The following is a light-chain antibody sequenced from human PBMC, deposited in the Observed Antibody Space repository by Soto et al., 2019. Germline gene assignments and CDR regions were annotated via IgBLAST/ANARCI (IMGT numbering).Light chain of an antibody. J-gene: IGKJ1*01. V-gene: IGKV1-5*01. Sequence: DFQLTQSPSTLCVSVGDRVTITCRASQNIRSRLAWFQQKRGKAPKLLIYDASSLESGVPQRFSGSGSGTEFTLTISSLQTDDFSTYYCQQYHSYWTFGQGTKVDIK. CDR2: DAS. CDR3: QQYHSYWT. CDR1: QNIRSR.